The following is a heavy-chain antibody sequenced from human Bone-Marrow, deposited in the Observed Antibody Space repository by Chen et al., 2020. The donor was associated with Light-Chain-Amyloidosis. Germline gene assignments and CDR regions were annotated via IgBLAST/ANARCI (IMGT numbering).Heavy chain of an antibody. J-gene: IGHJ4*02. CDR3: AHRLKVQGVIGFDY. CDR2: IYWDDDK. Sequence: QITLKESGPTLVKPTQTLMLTCTFSGFSLSTSGVGVGWIRQPPGKALEWLALIYWDDDKRYSPSLKSRLTITEDTSKNQVVLIMTNMDPVDTATYYCAHRLKVQGVIGFDYWGQGTLVTVSS. V-gene: IGHV2-5*02. CDR1: GFSLSTSGVG. D-gene: IGHD3-10*01.